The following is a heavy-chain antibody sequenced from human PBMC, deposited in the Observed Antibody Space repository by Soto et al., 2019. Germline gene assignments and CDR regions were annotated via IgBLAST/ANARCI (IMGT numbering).Heavy chain of an antibody. CDR1: GGSFTSNNW. CDR3: AGRDPGTSVDY. CDR2: IYRTGST. Sequence: PSETLSLTSAVSGGSFTSNNWWTWVRQPPGQGLEWIGEIYRTGSTNYNPSLKSRVTISLDKSENQFSLKVTSLTAADTAVYYCAGRDPGTSVDYWGQGTLVTVSS. V-gene: IGHV4-4*02. J-gene: IGHJ4*02. D-gene: IGHD1-7*01.